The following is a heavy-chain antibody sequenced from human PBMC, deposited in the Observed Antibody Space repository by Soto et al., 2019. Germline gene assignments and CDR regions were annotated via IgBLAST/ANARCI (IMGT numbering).Heavy chain of an antibody. CDR1: NASITSSGYY. V-gene: IGHV4-31*03. CDR2: IYHSGST. Sequence: QVQLQESGPRLVEASQTLSLTCTVSNASITSSGYYWSWVRQPPGKRLEWIGYIYHSGSTFYSPSLQSRLTMSVDTSKNQFSLTLRSATAADTAVYHCARMSGTYYVPDYWGQGTLVTVSS. J-gene: IGHJ4*02. CDR3: ARMSGTYYVPDY. D-gene: IGHD1-26*01.